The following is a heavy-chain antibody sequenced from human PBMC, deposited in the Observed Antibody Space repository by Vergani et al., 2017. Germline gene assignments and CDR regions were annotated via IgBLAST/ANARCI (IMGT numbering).Heavy chain of an antibody. J-gene: IGHJ5*02. V-gene: IGHV3-23*04. D-gene: IGHD3-22*01. CDR3: AKDRYDSSGYYSNWFDP. CDR2: ISGSGGST. Sequence: VQLVESGGGLVQPRGSLRLSCAASGFTFSSYAMSWVRQAPGKGLEWVSAISGSGGSTYYADSVKGRFTISRDNSKNTLYLQMNSLRAEDTAVYYCAKDRYDSSGYYSNWFDPWGQGTLVTVSS. CDR1: GFTFSSYA.